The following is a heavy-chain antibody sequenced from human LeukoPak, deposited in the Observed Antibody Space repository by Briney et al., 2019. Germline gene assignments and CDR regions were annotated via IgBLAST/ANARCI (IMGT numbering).Heavy chain of an antibody. V-gene: IGHV3-9*03. CDR3: AKDRGYSYRNYYFDY. D-gene: IGHD5-18*01. CDR1: GFTFDDYA. Sequence: GGSLRLSCAASGFTFDDYAMHWVRQAPGKGREWVSGISWNSGSIGYADSVKGRFTISRDNAKNSLYLQMNSLRAEDMALYYCAKDRGYSYRNYYFDYWGQGTLVTVSS. J-gene: IGHJ4*02. CDR2: ISWNSGSI.